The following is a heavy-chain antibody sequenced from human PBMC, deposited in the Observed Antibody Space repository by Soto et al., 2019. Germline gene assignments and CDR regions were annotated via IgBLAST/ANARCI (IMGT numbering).Heavy chain of an antibody. CDR2: IWSDGTKK. V-gene: IGHV3-33*01. J-gene: IGHJ4*02. Sequence: PVGSLRLSCTASGFAFSNYGIHWFRQAPVSGLEWVAVIWSDGTKKFYAGSVRGRFTISRDNSKNTIYLQMNSLRAEDTAVYYCARDWWEEPAGKETVSQFDYWGQGTLVTSPQ. D-gene: IGHD6-13*01. CDR1: GFAFSNYG. CDR3: ARDWWEEPAGKETVSQFDY.